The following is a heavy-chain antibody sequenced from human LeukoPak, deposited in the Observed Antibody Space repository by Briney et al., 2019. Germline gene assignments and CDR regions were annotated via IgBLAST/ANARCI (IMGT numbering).Heavy chain of an antibody. CDR3: ARVKVVPALPCYYYMDV. V-gene: IGHV1-18*01. Sequence: ASVKVSCKASGYTFTSYGISWVRQAPGQGLEWMGWISAYNGNTNYAQKLQGRVTMTTDTSTSTAYMELRSLRSDDTAVYYCARVKVVPALPCYYYMDVWGKGTTVIVSS. J-gene: IGHJ6*03. D-gene: IGHD2-2*01. CDR1: GYTFTSYG. CDR2: ISAYNGNT.